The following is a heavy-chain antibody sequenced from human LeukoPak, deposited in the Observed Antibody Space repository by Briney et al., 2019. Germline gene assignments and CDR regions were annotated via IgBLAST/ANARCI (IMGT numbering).Heavy chain of an antibody. D-gene: IGHD3-22*01. CDR3: ARRLGYDSSGYYYYGMDV. CDR1: GYTFTSYG. Sequence: ASVKVSCKASGYTFTSYGISWVRQAPGQGLEWMGWISAYNGNTNFAQKLQGRVTMTTDTSTSTAYMELSSLRSEDTAVYYCARRLGYDSSGYYYYGMDVWGQGTTVTVSS. V-gene: IGHV1-18*01. CDR2: ISAYNGNT. J-gene: IGHJ6*02.